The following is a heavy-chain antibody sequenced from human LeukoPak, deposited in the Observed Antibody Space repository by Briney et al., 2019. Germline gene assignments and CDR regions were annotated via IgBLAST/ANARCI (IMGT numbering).Heavy chain of an antibody. Sequence: SETLSLTCAVYGGSFSGYYWSWIRQPPGKGLEWIGEINHSGSTNYNPSLKSRVTISVDTSKNQFSLKLSSVTAADTAVYYCAREDTLGGIPYFRHWGQGTLVTVSS. J-gene: IGHJ1*01. CDR2: INHSGST. CDR1: GGSFSGYY. V-gene: IGHV4-34*01. D-gene: IGHD2-15*01. CDR3: AREDTLGGIPYFRH.